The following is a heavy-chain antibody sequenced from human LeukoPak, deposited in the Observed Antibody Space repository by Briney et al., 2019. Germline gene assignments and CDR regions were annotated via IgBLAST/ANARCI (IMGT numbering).Heavy chain of an antibody. J-gene: IGHJ4*02. CDR2: IYSGGST. CDR3: ARSPHYGDFDY. D-gene: IGHD4-17*01. CDR1: GFTLRSNY. V-gene: IGHV3-53*01. Sequence: GGSLRLSCAASGFTLRSNYMSWARQAPGKGLEWVSVIYSGGSTYYADSVKGRFTISRDNSKNTLYLQMNSLRAEDTAVYYCARSPHYGDFDYWGQGTLVTVSS.